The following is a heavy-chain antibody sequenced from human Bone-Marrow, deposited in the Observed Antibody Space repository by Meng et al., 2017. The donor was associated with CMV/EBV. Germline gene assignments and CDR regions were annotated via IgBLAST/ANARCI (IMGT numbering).Heavy chain of an antibody. CDR2: IHPNNGAT. V-gene: IGHV1-2*02. CDR1: GYTFTGHY. CDR3: VREYISSWFDY. Sequence: ASVKVFCKASGYTFTGHYIHWVRQAPGQGLDWMGWIHPNNGATHYVQKYQGRVTMTRDTYISTAYMELSSLTYDDTAVYYCVREYISSWFDYWGQGSLVTVSS. J-gene: IGHJ4*02. D-gene: IGHD6-13*01.